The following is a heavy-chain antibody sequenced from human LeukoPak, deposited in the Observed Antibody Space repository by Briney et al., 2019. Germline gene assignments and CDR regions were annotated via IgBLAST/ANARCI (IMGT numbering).Heavy chain of an antibody. CDR2: IYHSGST. CDR3: ARLISGSSGYYHYYYYYYYLDV. Sequence: SETLSLTCAVSGYSISSGYYWGWIRQPPGKGLEWIGIIYHSGSTYYNPSLKSRGTISVDTSKNHFSLKLSSVTAADTAVYYCARLISGSSGYYHYYYYYYYLDVWGKGTTVTVS. J-gene: IGHJ6*03. V-gene: IGHV4-38-2*01. D-gene: IGHD3-22*01. CDR1: GYSISSGYY.